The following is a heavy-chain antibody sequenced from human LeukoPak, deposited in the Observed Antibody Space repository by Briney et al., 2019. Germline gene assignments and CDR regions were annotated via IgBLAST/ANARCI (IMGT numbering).Heavy chain of an antibody. CDR1: GDSISTRSYY. Sequence: SETLSLTCTVSGDSISTRSYYWGWIRQPLGKGLEWIGNILYSGSTYYNPSLKSRVTISVDTSKNQFSLKLSSVTAADTAVYYCAEGMGGALGSWGQGTLVTVSS. CDR3: AEGMGGALGS. J-gene: IGHJ5*02. V-gene: IGHV4-39*01. CDR2: ILYSGST. D-gene: IGHD6-13*01.